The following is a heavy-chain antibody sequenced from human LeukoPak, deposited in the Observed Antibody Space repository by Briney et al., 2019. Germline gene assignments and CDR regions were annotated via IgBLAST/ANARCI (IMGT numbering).Heavy chain of an antibody. CDR2: ISYDGSNK. V-gene: IGHV3-30-3*01. D-gene: IGHD2-15*01. J-gene: IGHJ4*02. CDR3: AKDRGYCGGGTCFLGHNFDY. CDR1: GFTFSSYA. Sequence: GGSLRLSCAASGFTFSSYAMHWVRQAPGKGLEWVAVISYDGSNKYYADSVKGRFTISRDNSKNTLYLQMNSLRAEDTAVYYCAKDRGYCGGGTCFLGHNFDYWSQGTLVTVSS.